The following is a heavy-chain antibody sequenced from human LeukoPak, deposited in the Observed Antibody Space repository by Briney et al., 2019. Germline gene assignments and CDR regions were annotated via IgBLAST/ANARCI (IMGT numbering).Heavy chain of an antibody. Sequence: PSETLSLTCAVYGGSFSGYYWSWIRQPPGKGLEWIGEINHSGSTNYNPSLKSRVTISVDTSKNQFSLKLSSVTAADTAVYYCARQFGILTGLYYFDYWGQGTLVTVSS. CDR2: INHSGST. CDR1: GGSFSGYY. D-gene: IGHD3-9*01. CDR3: ARQFGILTGLYYFDY. J-gene: IGHJ4*02. V-gene: IGHV4-34*01.